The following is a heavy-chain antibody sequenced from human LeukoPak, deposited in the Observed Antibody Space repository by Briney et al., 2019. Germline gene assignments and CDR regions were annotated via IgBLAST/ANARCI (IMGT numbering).Heavy chain of an antibody. Sequence: GGSLRLSCAASGFTFSSYWMHWVRQAPGKGLVWVSRINSDGSSTNYADSVKGRFTISRDNAKNTLYLQMNSLRVEDTAVYYCARGDGYAQRDWGQGTLVTVPS. V-gene: IGHV3-74*01. CDR1: GFTFSSYW. CDR3: ARGDGYAQRD. CDR2: INSDGSST. D-gene: IGHD5-12*01. J-gene: IGHJ4*02.